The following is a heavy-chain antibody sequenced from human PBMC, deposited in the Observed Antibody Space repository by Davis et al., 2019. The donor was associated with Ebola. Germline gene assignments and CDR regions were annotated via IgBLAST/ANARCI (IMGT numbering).Heavy chain of an antibody. D-gene: IGHD3-16*02. CDR2: IRQDGSEE. J-gene: IGHJ6*02. CDR3: ARDPIISLIVPSYGMDV. CDR1: GFAFNTYW. Sequence: GVLKISCTASGFAFNTYWMSWVRQAPGKGLEWLANIRQDGSEEYYVDSVKGRFTISRDNAKNSLFLQMNSLRAEDTAVYYCARDPIISLIVPSYGMDVWGPGTTVTVSS. V-gene: IGHV3-7*01.